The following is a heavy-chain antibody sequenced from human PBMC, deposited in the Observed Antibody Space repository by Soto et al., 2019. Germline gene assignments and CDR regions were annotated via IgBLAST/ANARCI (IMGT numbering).Heavy chain of an antibody. V-gene: IGHV5-51*01. D-gene: IGHD3-9*01. Sequence: PGESLKISCKGSGYSFTSYWIGCVRQMPWKGLDWMVIIYPGDSDTRYSPSFQGQVTISADKAIRTAYLQWSSLKASDTAMYYCSRQSMLGVLTGSDPFDIWAQGTMVTVSS. J-gene: IGHJ3*02. CDR2: IYPGDSDT. CDR1: GYSFTSYW. CDR3: SRQSMLGVLTGSDPFDI.